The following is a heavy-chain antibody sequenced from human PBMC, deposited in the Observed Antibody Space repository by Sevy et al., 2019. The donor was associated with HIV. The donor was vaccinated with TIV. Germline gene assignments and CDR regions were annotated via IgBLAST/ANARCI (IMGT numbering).Heavy chain of an antibody. CDR1: GFRFDYYA. J-gene: IGHJ4*02. V-gene: IGHV3-23*01. Sequence: GGSLRLSCAVSGFRFDYYAMTWVRQAPGKGREWVSTISSNALSTYYTDSVKGRFTIFRANFKNTLYLQMNSWRLEDTAVYFCAKDGPRDFWSAYSPGYFDYWGQGSLVTVSS. CDR3: AKDGPRDFWSAYSPGYFDY. D-gene: IGHD3-3*01. CDR2: ISSNALST.